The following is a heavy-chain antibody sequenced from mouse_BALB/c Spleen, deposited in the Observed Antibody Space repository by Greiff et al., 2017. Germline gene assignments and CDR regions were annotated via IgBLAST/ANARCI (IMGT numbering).Heavy chain of an antibody. CDR3: ARSRYYYGTQFAY. J-gene: IGHJ3*01. CDR1: GYSITSDYA. Sequence: EVQLQESGPGLVKPSQSLSLTCTVTGYSITSDYAWNWIRQFPGNKLEWMGYISYSGSTSYNPSLKSRISITRDTSKNQFFLQLNSVTTEDTATYYCARSRYYYGTQFAYWGQGTLVTVSA. V-gene: IGHV3-2*02. CDR2: ISYSGST. D-gene: IGHD1-1*01.